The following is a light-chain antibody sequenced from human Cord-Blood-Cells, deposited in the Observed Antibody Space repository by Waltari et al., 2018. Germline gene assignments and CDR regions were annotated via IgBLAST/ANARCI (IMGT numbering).Light chain of an antibody. CDR2: AVS. J-gene: IGLJ3*02. V-gene: IGLV2-18*02. CDR3: SSYTSRSTRV. CDR1: TSDVGSYNR. Sequence: QSALTQPPSVSGSPGQSVTIPCPATTSDVGSYNRVSWYQQPPGTAPQPMIYAVSNRPSGVPVRVSWSKSGNTASLTISGLQAEDEADYYCSSYTSRSTRVFGGGTKLTVL.